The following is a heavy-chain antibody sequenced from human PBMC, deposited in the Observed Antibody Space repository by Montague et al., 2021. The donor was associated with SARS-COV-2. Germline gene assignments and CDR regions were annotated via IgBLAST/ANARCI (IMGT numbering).Heavy chain of an antibody. V-gene: IGHV4-39*01. Sequence: SEILSLTCTVSGGSISSSSYYWGWIRQPPGKGLEWIGSIYYSGSTYYNPSLKSRVTISVDTSKNQFSLKLSPVTAADTAVYYCARQGSGSYYNWFDPWGQGTLVTVSS. CDR3: ARQGSGSYYNWFDP. CDR2: IYYSGST. J-gene: IGHJ5*02. D-gene: IGHD1-26*01. CDR1: GGSISSSSYY.